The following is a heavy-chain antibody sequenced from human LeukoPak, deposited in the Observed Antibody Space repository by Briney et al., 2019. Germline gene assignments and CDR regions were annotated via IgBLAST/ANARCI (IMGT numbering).Heavy chain of an antibody. CDR1: GFTFDDYA. CDR2: IGWNSRSI. Sequence: GGPRRLPWAASGFTFDDYAMHWFRQAPGKGREGFSGIGWNSRSIGYADSVKGRFTISRDNAKNSLYLQMNSLRAEDTALYYCAKDAKTGIAAAGYGNWFDPWGRGTLVTVSS. CDR3: AKDAKTGIAAAGYGNWFDP. J-gene: IGHJ5*02. D-gene: IGHD6-13*01. V-gene: IGHV3-9*01.